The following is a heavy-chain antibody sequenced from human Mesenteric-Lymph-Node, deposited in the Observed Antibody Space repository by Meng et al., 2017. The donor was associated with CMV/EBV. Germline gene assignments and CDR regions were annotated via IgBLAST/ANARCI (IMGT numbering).Heavy chain of an antibody. CDR3: ARSLSIHYDFWSGYQAYGMDV. CDR2: INPNSGGT. Sequence: YYMHWVRQAPGQGLEWMGWINPNSGGTNYAQKFQGRVTMTRDTSISTAYMELSRLRSDDTAVYYCARSLSIHYDFWSGYQAYGMDVWGQGTTVTVSS. CDR1: YY. V-gene: IGHV1-2*02. J-gene: IGHJ6*02. D-gene: IGHD3-3*01.